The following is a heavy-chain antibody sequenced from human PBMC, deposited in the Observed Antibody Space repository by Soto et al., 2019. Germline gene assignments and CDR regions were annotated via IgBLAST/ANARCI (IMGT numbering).Heavy chain of an antibody. CDR3: AKKGPPRDAFDI. Sequence: EVQLLESGGGLVQPGGSLRLSCAVSGFTFRSYAMSWVRQAPGKGPGWVSVISAGGSNTYYAESVKGRFTISRDNSKNTLYLQMNSLRDEDTAVYYCAKKGPPRDAFDIWGQGTMVTVST. CDR2: ISAGGSNT. V-gene: IGHV3-23*01. J-gene: IGHJ3*02. CDR1: GFTFRSYA.